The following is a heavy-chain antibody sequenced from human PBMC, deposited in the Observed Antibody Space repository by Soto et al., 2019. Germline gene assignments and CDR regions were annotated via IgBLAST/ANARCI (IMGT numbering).Heavy chain of an antibody. CDR3: TSKIRHYDYWSNQYYYHGLDV. CDR2: IYPCDSDT. Sequence: PGASLKISCKGSEYSFSTYWIAWVRQMPWKGLEWMGVIYPCDSDTRYSPSFQGQVTISADKSISTAHLQWSSLKASDTAMYYCTSKIRHYDYWSNQYYYHGLDVWGQWTTVTVS. J-gene: IGHJ6*02. CDR1: EYSFSTYW. V-gene: IGHV5-51*01. D-gene: IGHD3-3*01.